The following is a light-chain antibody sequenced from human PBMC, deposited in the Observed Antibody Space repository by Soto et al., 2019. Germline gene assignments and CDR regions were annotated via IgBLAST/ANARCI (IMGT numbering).Light chain of an antibody. CDR3: QQYNNWPPIT. CDR1: QSVSSN. V-gene: IGKV3-15*01. CDR2: GAS. Sequence: EIVITQSPATLSVAPGERATPSCRARQSVSSNLAWYQQKPGQALRLLIYGASTRATGIPARFSGSGSGTEFTLTISSLQSEDFAVYYCQQYNNWPPITFGQGTRLEIK. J-gene: IGKJ5*01.